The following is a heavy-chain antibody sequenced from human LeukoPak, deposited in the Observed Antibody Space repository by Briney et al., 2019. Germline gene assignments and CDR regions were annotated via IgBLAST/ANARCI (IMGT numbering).Heavy chain of an antibody. Sequence: SETLSLTCAVYGGSFSGYYWSWIRQPPGKGLEWIGEINHSGSTNYNPSLKSRVTISVDTSKNQFSLKLTSVTAADTAVYYCARADEGGYSSSSWGYYYYIDGWGKGTTVTASS. D-gene: IGHD6-6*01. J-gene: IGHJ6*03. V-gene: IGHV4-34*01. CDR1: GGSFSGYY. CDR2: INHSGST. CDR3: ARADEGGYSSSSWGYYYYIDG.